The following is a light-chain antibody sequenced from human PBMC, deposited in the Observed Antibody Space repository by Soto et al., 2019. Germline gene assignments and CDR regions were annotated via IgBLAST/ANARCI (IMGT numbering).Light chain of an antibody. Sequence: QSVLTQPPSASGTPGQRVTISCSGSGSNIGNNYFDWYQQLPGAAPKPLIYRNNQRPAGVPDRVSGSKSGTSASLAISGLRSEDEADYYCATWDDSVSGLIFGGGTKLTVL. CDR1: GSNIGNNY. CDR2: RNN. V-gene: IGLV1-47*01. J-gene: IGLJ2*01. CDR3: ATWDDSVSGLI.